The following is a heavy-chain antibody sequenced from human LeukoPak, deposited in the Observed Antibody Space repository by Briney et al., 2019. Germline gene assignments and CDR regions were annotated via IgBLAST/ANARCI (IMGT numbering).Heavy chain of an antibody. D-gene: IGHD3-22*01. J-gene: IGHJ4*02. CDR3: ARGDYYDSSSYFDY. Sequence: SETLSLTCAVYGGSFSGYYWSWIRQPPGKGLEWIGEINHSGSTNYNPSLKSRVTISVDTSKNQFSLKLSSVTAADTAVCYCARGDYYDSSSYFDYWGQGTLVTVSS. V-gene: IGHV4-34*01. CDR1: GGSFSGYY. CDR2: INHSGST.